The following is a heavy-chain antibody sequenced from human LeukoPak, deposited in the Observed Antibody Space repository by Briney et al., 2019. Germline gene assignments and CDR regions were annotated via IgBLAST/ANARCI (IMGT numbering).Heavy chain of an antibody. CDR1: GYTFTGYY. CDR2: INPNSGGT. V-gene: IGHV1-2*02. CDR3: AREALNYYDSSGYYSNWFDP. D-gene: IGHD3-22*01. Sequence: ASVKVSCKASGYTFTGYYMHWVRQAPGQGLEWMGWINPNSGGTNYAQKSQGRVTMTRDTSISTAYMELSRLRSDDPAVYYCAREALNYYDSSGYYSNWFDPWGQGTLVTVSS. J-gene: IGHJ5*02.